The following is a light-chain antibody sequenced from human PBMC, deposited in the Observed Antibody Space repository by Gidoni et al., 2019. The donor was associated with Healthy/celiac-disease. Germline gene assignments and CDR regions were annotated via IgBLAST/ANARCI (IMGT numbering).Light chain of an antibody. V-gene: IGKV1-39*01. CDR2: AAS. Sequence: IQTNQTPSSLSASVGDRVTITCRASQSIGRYLHWYQQKPGQAPKLLIYAASNLQSGVPSRFSGSASGTDFTLTISSLQAEDFATYHCQQSNSIPFTFGPGTKVDIK. J-gene: IGKJ3*01. CDR1: QSIGRY. CDR3: QQSNSIPFT.